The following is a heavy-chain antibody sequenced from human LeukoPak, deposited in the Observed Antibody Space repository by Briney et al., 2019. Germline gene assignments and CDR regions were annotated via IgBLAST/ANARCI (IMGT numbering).Heavy chain of an antibody. Sequence: SETLSLTCTVSGGSISSYYWSWIRQPPGKGLEWIGYIYYSGSTNYNPSLKSRVTISVDTSKNQFSLKLSSVTAADTAVYYYAREAYCTNGVCYFDYWGQGTLVTVSS. D-gene: IGHD2-8*01. J-gene: IGHJ4*02. V-gene: IGHV4-59*01. CDR3: AREAYCTNGVCYFDY. CDR2: IYYSGST. CDR1: GGSISSYY.